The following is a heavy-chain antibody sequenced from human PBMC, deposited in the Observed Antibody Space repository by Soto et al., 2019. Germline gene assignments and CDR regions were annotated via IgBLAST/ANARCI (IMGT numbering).Heavy chain of an antibody. CDR3: ARERVVPAANNYYGMDV. CDR2: IKPNSGGT. CDR1: GYTFTGYY. Sequence: ASVTVSCKASGYTFTGYYMHWVRQAPGQGLEWMGWIKPNSGGTNYAQKFQGWVTMTRDTSISTAYMELSRLRSDDTAVYYCARERVVPAANNYYGMDVWGQGTTVTVSS. D-gene: IGHD2-2*01. J-gene: IGHJ6*02. V-gene: IGHV1-2*04.